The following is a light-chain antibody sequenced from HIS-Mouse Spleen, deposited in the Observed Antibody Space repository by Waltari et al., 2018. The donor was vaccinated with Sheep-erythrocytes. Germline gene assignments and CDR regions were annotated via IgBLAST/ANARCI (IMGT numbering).Light chain of an antibody. V-gene: IGKV3-11*01. Sequence: DIVLTQSPATLSLSPGERATLPCRASQSVSSYLAWYQQKPGQAPRLLIYDASNSATGIPARFSGSGSGTDFTLTISSLEPEDFAVYYCQQRSNWYTFGQGTKLEIK. CDR2: DAS. CDR1: QSVSSY. J-gene: IGKJ2*01. CDR3: QQRSNWYT.